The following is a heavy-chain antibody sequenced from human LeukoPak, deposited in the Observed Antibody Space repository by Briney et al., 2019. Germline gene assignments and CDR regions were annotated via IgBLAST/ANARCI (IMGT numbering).Heavy chain of an antibody. CDR1: GFTFSSYS. D-gene: IGHD2/OR15-2a*01. CDR3: ASVSKEIGGYYYYYMDV. J-gene: IGHJ6*03. V-gene: IGHV3-53*01. CDR2: IYSGGST. Sequence: GGSLRLSCAASGFTFSSYSMNWVRQAPGKGLEWVSVIYSGGSTYYADSVKGRFTISRDNSKNTLYLQMNSLRAEDTAVYYCASVSKEIGGYYYYYMDVWGKGTTVTISS.